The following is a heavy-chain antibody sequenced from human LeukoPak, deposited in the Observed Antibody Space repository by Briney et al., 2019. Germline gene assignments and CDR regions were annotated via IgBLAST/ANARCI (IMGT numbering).Heavy chain of an antibody. D-gene: IGHD3-10*01. CDR1: GFIFTNYF. Sequence: GGSLRLSCAASGFIFTNYFMSWVRQAPGKGLEWVASIKHDGSEKYYVDSVRGRFTISRDNTMNSLYLQMSSLRAEDTAVYYCAKDEYYYGPYYYYGMDVWGQGTTVTVSS. CDR2: IKHDGSEK. CDR3: AKDEYYYGPYYYYGMDV. V-gene: IGHV3-7*01. J-gene: IGHJ6*02.